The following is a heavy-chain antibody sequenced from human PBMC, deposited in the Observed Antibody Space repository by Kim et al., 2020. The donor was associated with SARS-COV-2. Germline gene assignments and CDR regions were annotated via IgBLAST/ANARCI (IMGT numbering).Heavy chain of an antibody. V-gene: IGHV3-20*04. J-gene: IGHJ4*02. CDR3: ARAGESEYGDLNFAYY. CDR1: GFTFGDYG. CDR2: INWNGGST. Sequence: GGSLRLSCAASGFTFGDYGMSWVRQAPGKGLEWVSGINWNGGSTGYADSVKGRFTISRDNAKNSLYLQMNSLRAEDTALYYCARAGESEYGDLNFAYYWGQGTLVTVSS. D-gene: IGHD4-17*01.